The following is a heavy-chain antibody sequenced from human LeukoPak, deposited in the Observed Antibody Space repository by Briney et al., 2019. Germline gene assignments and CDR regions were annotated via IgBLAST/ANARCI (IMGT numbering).Heavy chain of an antibody. Sequence: ASVKVSCKVSGGTFSSYAISWVRQAPGQGLEWMGGIILIFDTANYAQKFQDRVKITADESSSTAYMELISLRSEDTAVYYCARELTTGNGYAWGQGTLVTVSS. V-gene: IGHV1-69*13. CDR2: IILIFDTA. CDR3: ARELTTGNGYA. J-gene: IGHJ4*02. D-gene: IGHD5-12*01. CDR1: GGTFSSYA.